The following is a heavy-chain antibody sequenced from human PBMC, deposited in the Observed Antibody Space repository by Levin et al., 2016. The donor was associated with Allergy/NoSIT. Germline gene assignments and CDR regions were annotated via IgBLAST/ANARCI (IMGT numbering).Heavy chain of an antibody. CDR1: GVTFSSYG. J-gene: IGHJ6*02. Sequence: GESLKISCAVSGVTFSSYGMHWVRQAPGKGLEWVAVISYDGSNKYYADSVKGRFTISRDNTKNTLYLQMNSLRAEDTAVYYCAKGIVGPTYYYYGMDVWGQGTTVTVSS. CDR3: AKGIVGPTYYYYGMDV. V-gene: IGHV3-30*18. CDR2: ISYDGSNK. D-gene: IGHD1-26*01.